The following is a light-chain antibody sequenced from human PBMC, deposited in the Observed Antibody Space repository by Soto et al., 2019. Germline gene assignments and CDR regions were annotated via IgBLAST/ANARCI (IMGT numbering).Light chain of an antibody. CDR1: QSVSSN. J-gene: IGKJ4*01. V-gene: IGKV3-15*01. CDR2: GAS. CDR3: KQYNNWPSLT. Sequence: EIVMTQSPATLSVSPGERATLSCRASQSVSSNLAWYQQKPGQAPRLLIYGASTMATGIATRFSGSGSGTVSTLTISSLQSEDFAVYYCKQYNNWPSLTFGGGTKVEIK.